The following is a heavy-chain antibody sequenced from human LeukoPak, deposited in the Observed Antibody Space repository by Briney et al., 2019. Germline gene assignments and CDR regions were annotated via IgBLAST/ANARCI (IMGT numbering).Heavy chain of an antibody. CDR2: IYPGDSDT. Sequence: KXSXXXSGXXXTSYWIXWVRQMPGKGLEWMGIIYPGDSDTRYSPSFQGQVTISADKSISTAYLQWSSLKASDTAMYYCARLGLDCSSTSCYSHYGMDVWGQGTTVTVSS. CDR1: GXXXTSYW. V-gene: IGHV5-51*01. CDR3: ARLGLDCSSTSCYSHYGMDV. D-gene: IGHD2-2*01. J-gene: IGHJ6*02.